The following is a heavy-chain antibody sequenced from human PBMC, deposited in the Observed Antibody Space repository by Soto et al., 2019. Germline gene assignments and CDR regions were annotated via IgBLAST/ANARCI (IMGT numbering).Heavy chain of an antibody. CDR3: AKSHIVLIVYAPRYGMDV. Sequence: QVQLVESGGGVVQPGRSLRLSCAASGFTFSDYGIHWVRQAPGKGLEWVAVISSDGSSKYYADSVKGRFTISRDNSKNTLYLQMNSLRAEDAAAYYCAKSHIVLIVYAPRYGMDVWGQGTTVTVSS. V-gene: IGHV3-30*18. CDR1: GFTFSDYG. J-gene: IGHJ6*02. D-gene: IGHD2-8*01. CDR2: ISSDGSSK.